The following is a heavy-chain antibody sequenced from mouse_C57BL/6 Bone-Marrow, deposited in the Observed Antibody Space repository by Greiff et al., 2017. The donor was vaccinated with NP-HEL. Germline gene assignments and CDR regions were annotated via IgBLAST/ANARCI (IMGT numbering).Heavy chain of an antibody. CDR1: GYTFTSYW. CDR3: ARSRLSYYFDY. V-gene: IGHV1-50*01. Sequence: QVHVKQPGAELVKPGASVKLSCKASGYTFTSYWMQWVKQRPGQGLEWIGEIDPSDSYTNYNQKFKGKATLTVDTSSSTAYMQLSSLTSEDSAVYYCARSRLSYYFDYWGQGTTLTVSS. D-gene: IGHD1-1*01. CDR2: IDPSDSYT. J-gene: IGHJ2*01.